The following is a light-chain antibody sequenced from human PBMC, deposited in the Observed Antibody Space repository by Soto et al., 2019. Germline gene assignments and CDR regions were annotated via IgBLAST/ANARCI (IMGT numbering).Light chain of an antibody. CDR3: MQGTHWPLT. J-gene: IGKJ5*01. V-gene: IGKV2-30*01. CDR2: KIS. Sequence: VVMTQSPLSLPVTLGQPASISCRSSQSLVYSDGNTYLNWFQQRPGQSPRSLIYKISNRDSGVPDRFSGSGSGTDFTLKISRVEAEDVGVYYCMQGTHWPLTFGQGTRLEIK. CDR1: QSLVYSDGNTY.